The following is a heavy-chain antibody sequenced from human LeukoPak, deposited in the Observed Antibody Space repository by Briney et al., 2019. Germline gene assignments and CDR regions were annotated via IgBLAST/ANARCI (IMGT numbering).Heavy chain of an antibody. V-gene: IGHV3-23*01. D-gene: IGHD4-17*01. CDR1: GFTFSSYA. CDR3: AKDYADYGDYWGAFDI. Sequence: GGSLRLSCAASGFTFSSYAMSWVRQAPGKGLEWVSAISGSGGSTYYADSVKGRFTISRDNSKNTPYLQMNSLRAEDTAVYYCAKDYADYGDYWGAFDIWGQGTMVTVSS. J-gene: IGHJ3*02. CDR2: ISGSGGST.